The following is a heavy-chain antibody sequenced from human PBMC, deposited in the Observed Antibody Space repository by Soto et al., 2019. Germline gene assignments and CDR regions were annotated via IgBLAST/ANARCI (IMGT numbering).Heavy chain of an antibody. J-gene: IGHJ3*01. V-gene: IGHV3-74*01. D-gene: IGHD2-2*01. CDR3: ARPQYLPDDVFDV. Sequence: LSLSSGAWGCTVTSYWVHWVRQAPGKGLVWVSRINSDGSSTSHADSVKGRFTISRDNAKNTLYLQMSSLRAEDTAVYYCARPQYLPDDVFDVWGRGTVVTVSS. CDR1: GCTVTSYW. CDR2: INSDGSST.